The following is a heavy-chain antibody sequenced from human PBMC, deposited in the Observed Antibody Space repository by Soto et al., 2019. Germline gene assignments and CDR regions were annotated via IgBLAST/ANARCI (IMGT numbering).Heavy chain of an antibody. J-gene: IGHJ6*02. Sequence: ASVKVSCKASGYTFTSYGISWVRQAPGQGLEWMGWISAYNGNTNYAQKLQGRVTMTTDTSTSTVYMDLRSLTSDDTAVYYCAREGEMPYYYYGLDVWGQGTTVTVSS. V-gene: IGHV1-18*01. CDR3: AREGEMPYYYYGLDV. CDR2: ISAYNGNT. D-gene: IGHD3-16*01. CDR1: GYTFTSYG.